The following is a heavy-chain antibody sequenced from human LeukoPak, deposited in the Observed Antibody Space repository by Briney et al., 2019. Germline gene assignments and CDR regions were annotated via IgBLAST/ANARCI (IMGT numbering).Heavy chain of an antibody. V-gene: IGHV3-23*01. CDR2: ISGSGGST. Sequence: GGSLRLSCAASGFTFSSYAMSWVRQAPGKGLEWVSAISGSGGSTYYADSVKGRFTISRDNSKNTLYLQMNSLGAEDTAVYYCAKGREYYDSSGYPLNWFDPWGQGTLVTVSS. J-gene: IGHJ5*02. CDR3: AKGREYYDSSGYPLNWFDP. CDR1: GFTFSSYA. D-gene: IGHD3-22*01.